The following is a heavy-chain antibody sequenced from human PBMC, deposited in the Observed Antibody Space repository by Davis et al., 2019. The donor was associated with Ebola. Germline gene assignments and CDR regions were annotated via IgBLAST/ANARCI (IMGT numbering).Heavy chain of an antibody. CDR1: GYTFTSYD. CDR3: ARGNYDFWSGISWDYYYGMDV. J-gene: IGHJ6*02. D-gene: IGHD3-3*01. Sequence: ASVKVSCKASGYTFTSYDINWVRQATGQGLEWMGWINPNSGGTNYAQKFQGWVTMTRDTSISTAYMELSRLRSDDTAAYYCARGNYDFWSGISWDYYYGMDVWGQGTTVTVSS. CDR2: INPNSGGT. V-gene: IGHV1-2*04.